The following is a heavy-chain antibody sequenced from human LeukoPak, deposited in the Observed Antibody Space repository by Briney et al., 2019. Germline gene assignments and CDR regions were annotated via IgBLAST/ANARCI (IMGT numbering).Heavy chain of an antibody. CDR1: GYTFTSYY. Sequence: ASVKVSCKASGYTFTSYYMHWVRQAPGQGLEWMGIINPSGGSTSYAQKFQGRVTMTRDTSTSTAYMELSSLRSEDTAVYYCARSSYDFWSGYVSEPFDYWGQGTLVTVSS. D-gene: IGHD3-3*01. V-gene: IGHV1-46*01. J-gene: IGHJ4*02. CDR2: INPSGGST. CDR3: ARSSYDFWSGYVSEPFDY.